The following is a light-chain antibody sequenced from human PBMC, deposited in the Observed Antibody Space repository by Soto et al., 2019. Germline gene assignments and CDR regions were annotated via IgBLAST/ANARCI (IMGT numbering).Light chain of an antibody. J-gene: IGKJ4*01. CDR2: GAF. CDR3: QQYKNWPPLT. CDR1: QSVSYN. V-gene: IGKV3-15*01. Sequence: EIVMTQSPATLSVSPGETATLSCRASQSVSYNLAWYQQKPGQGPRVLLYGAFTRATGIPARFSGSGSGTDFTLTISSLQSEDFAVYYGQQYKNWPPLTFGGGTKVEIK.